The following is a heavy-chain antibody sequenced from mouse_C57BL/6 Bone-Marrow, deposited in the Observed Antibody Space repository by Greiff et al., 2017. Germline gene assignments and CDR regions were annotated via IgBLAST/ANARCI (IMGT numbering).Heavy chain of an antibody. CDR1: GFTFSDYY. D-gene: IGHD5-1*01. CDR2: ISNGGGST. Sequence: EVKLVESGGGLVQPGGSLKLSCAASGFTFSDYYMYWVRQTPEKRLEWVAYISNGGGSTYYPDTVKGRFTISRDNAKNTLYLQMSRLKSEDTAMYYCARQRSNYAMDYWGQGTSVTVSS. CDR3: ARQRSNYAMDY. J-gene: IGHJ4*01. V-gene: IGHV5-12*01.